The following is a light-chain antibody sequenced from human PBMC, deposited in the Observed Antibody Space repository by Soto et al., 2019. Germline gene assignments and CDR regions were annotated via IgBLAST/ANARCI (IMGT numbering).Light chain of an antibody. Sequence: DIQMTQSPPSLSASVGDRVTITCRASQGIRNFVAWYQQKPGKPPKLLIYAASTLQSGVPSRFSGSGSGTDFTLTINSLQPEDVATYSCQEYSSVPVFGPGTKVEIK. CDR1: QGIRNF. V-gene: IGKV1-27*01. CDR3: QEYSSVPV. CDR2: AAS. J-gene: IGKJ3*01.